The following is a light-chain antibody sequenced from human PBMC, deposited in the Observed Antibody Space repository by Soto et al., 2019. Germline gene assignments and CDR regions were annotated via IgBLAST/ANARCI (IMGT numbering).Light chain of an antibody. J-gene: IGKJ1*01. CDR2: DAS. V-gene: IGKV3-15*01. CDR1: HSISSN. CDR3: QQYNNWPSVT. Sequence: EIVMTQSPATLSVSPGERATLSCRASHSISSNLAWYQQKPGQAPRLLIYDASTRATGIPARFSGSGPGTEFTLTISSLQSEDFAVYFCQQYNNWPSVTFGQGTKV.